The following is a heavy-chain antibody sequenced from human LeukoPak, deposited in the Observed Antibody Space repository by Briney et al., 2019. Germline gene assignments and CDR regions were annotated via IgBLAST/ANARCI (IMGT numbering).Heavy chain of an antibody. D-gene: IGHD3-10*01. Sequence: GGSLRLSCVASGFTFSNYALNWVRQAPGKGLEWVSAISGSGGSTYYADSVKGRFTISRDNSKNTLYLQMNSLRAEDTAVYYCAKTMVRGVPAEYFQHWGQGTLVTVSS. J-gene: IGHJ1*01. CDR1: GFTFSNYA. CDR2: ISGSGGST. V-gene: IGHV3-23*01. CDR3: AKTMVRGVPAEYFQH.